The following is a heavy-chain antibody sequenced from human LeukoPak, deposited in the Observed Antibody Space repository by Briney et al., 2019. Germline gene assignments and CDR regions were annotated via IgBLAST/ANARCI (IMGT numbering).Heavy chain of an antibody. J-gene: IGHJ4*02. CDR3: AGGGSGSYSYDY. D-gene: IGHD3-10*01. Sequence: KTSQTLSLTCTVSGGSISSGYYWGWIRQPPGKGLEWIGSIYHSGSTYYNPSLKSRVTISVDTSKNQFSLKLSSVTAADTAVYYCAGGGSGSYSYDYWGQGTLVTVSS. CDR1: GGSISSGYY. V-gene: IGHV4-38-2*02. CDR2: IYHSGST.